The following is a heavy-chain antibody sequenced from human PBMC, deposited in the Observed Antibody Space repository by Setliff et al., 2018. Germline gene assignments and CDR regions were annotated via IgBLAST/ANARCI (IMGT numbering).Heavy chain of an antibody. J-gene: IGHJ4*02. CDR1: GLSFSSYA. CDR3: AKDYQSDSGWDFDY. CDR2: ISGSGGST. D-gene: IGHD6-19*01. V-gene: IGHV3-23*01. Sequence: PGGSLRLSCVASGLSFSSYAINWVRQAPGKGLEWVSGISGSGGSTYYADSVKGRFTISRDNSKSTLYLQMSSLRAEDTAVYYCAKDYQSDSGWDFDYWGQGTLVTVSS.